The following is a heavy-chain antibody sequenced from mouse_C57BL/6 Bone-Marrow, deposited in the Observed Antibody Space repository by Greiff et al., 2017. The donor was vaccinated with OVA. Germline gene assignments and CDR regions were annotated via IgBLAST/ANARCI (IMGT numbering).Heavy chain of an antibody. CDR3: AREGENY. J-gene: IGHJ2*01. CDR1: GYTFTDYY. CDR2: INPNNGGT. Sequence: EVKLQQSGPELVKPGASVKISCKASGYTFTDYYMNWVKQSHGKSLEWIGDINPNNGGTSYNQKFKGKATLTVDKSSSTAYMELRSLTSEDSAVYYCAREGENYWGQGTTLTVSS. V-gene: IGHV1-26*01.